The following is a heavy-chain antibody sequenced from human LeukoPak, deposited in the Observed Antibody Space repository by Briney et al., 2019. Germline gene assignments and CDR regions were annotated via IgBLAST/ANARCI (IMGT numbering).Heavy chain of an antibody. J-gene: IGHJ5*02. CDR3: ARDTGLGRYYDSSGYYSAGRWFDP. CDR1: GYTFSSNA. D-gene: IGHD3-22*01. Sequence: VSLKVSCKASGYTFSSNAIHWVRQAPGQRLEWMGWINAGNGDTKYSQKFQGRVTITRDTSASTAYMELSSLRSEDTAVYYCARDTGLGRYYDSSGYYSAGRWFDPWGQGTLVTVSS. V-gene: IGHV1-3*01. CDR2: INAGNGDT.